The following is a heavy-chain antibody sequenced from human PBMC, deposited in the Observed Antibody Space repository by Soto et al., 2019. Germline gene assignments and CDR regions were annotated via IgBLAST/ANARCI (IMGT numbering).Heavy chain of an antibody. CDR1: GGSFRGYY. J-gene: IGHJ6*02. V-gene: IGHV4-34*01. Sequence: SATLSLTCAVYGGSFRGYYWSWIRQPPGKGLEWIGEINHSGSTNYNPSLKSRVTISVDTSKNQFSLKLSSVTAADTAVYYCARGRIAAAGDYYYYGMDVWGQGTTVTVSS. CDR2: INHSGST. CDR3: ARGRIAAAGDYYYYGMDV. D-gene: IGHD6-13*01.